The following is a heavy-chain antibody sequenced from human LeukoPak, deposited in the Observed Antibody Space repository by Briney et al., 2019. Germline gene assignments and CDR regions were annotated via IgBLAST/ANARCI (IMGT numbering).Heavy chain of an antibody. Sequence: GGSLRLSCAASGFTVSNNYMSWVRQAPGKGLEWVSAISSRGGTSYYADSVKGRFTFSRDNSKNTLYLQMNSLRAEDTAVYYCAKGEMTTATPFDYWGQGTLVTVSS. CDR3: AKGEMTTATPFDY. CDR1: GFTVSNNY. J-gene: IGHJ4*02. D-gene: IGHD4-11*01. CDR2: ISSRGGTS. V-gene: IGHV3-23*01.